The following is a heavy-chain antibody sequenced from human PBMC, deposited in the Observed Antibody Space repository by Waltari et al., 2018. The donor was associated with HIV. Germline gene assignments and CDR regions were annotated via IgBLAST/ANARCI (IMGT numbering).Heavy chain of an antibody. CDR3: VRNEVWQRYHYFEH. CDR2: LAIDGRND. V-gene: IGHV3-74*01. D-gene: IGHD3-16*01. CDR1: GFNLTDYW. J-gene: IGHJ1*01. Sequence: EVQLVESGGGLVQPGESLTLSCVASGFNLTDYWMHWFRQVPGKGPLWVSGLAIDGRNDIYGDSVKGRFTSSRDIAKNTLDLELRRVGVEDSGVYYCVRNEVWQRYHYFEHWGQGTLVTVSS.